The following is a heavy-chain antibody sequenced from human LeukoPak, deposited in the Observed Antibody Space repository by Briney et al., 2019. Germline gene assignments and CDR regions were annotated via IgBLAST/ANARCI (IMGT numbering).Heavy chain of an antibody. CDR3: ATSGSYYDY. Sequence: GGSLRLSCAASGFTFSSYGMHWVRQAPGKRLEWVANINQDGSEKYYVDSVKGRFTISRDNAKNSLYLHMNSLRAEDTAVYYCATSGSYYDYWGQGTLVTVSS. CDR2: INQDGSEK. J-gene: IGHJ4*02. CDR1: GFTFSSYG. V-gene: IGHV3-7*02. D-gene: IGHD1-26*01.